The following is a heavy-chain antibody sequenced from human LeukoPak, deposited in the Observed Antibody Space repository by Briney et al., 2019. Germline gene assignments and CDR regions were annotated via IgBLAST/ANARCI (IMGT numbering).Heavy chain of an antibody. D-gene: IGHD6-19*01. V-gene: IGHV1-2*02. CDR2: INPNSGGT. CDR3: ARGAAAGYFDY. Sequence: ASVKVSCKASGYTFTVYYMHWVRQAPGQGLEWMGWINPNSGGTNYAQEFQGRVTMTRDTSISTAYMELSRLRSDDTAVYYCARGAAAGYFDYWGQGTLVTVSS. CDR1: GYTFTVYY. J-gene: IGHJ4*02.